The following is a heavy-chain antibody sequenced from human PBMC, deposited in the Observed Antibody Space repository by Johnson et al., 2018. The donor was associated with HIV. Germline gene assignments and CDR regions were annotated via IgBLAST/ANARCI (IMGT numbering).Heavy chain of an antibody. CDR1: GFTFSSYA. V-gene: IGHV3-7*01. J-gene: IGHJ3*02. CDR3: ARGQGGAIPHDAFDI. Sequence: EQLVESGGGVVQPGRSLSLSCAASGFTFSSYAIHWVRQAPGKGLEWVANIKQDGSEKYYLDSVKGRFTISRDNAKNSVYLQMNNLRAEDMAVYYCARGQGGAIPHDAFDIWGQGTMVTVSS. CDR2: IKQDGSEK. D-gene: IGHD3-16*01.